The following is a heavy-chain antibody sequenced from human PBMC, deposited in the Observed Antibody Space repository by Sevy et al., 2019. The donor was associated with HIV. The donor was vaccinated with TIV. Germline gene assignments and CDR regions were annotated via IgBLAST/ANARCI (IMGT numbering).Heavy chain of an antibody. J-gene: IGHJ2*01. Sequence: GGSLRLSCAASGFTFDHHAMHWVRQTPGKGLEWVSGISWSSASVAYADSVKGRFTISRDNAKKALYLKMNSLRSQDTALYYCAKVPGYSYGLALWYFDLWGRGTLVTVSS. V-gene: IGHV3-9*01. CDR2: ISWSSASV. CDR3: AKVPGYSYGLALWYFDL. CDR1: GFTFDHHA. D-gene: IGHD5-18*01.